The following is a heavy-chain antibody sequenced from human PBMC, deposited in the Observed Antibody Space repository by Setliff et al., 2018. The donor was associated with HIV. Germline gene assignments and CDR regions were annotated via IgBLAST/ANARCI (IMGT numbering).Heavy chain of an antibody. V-gene: IGHV4-39*01. J-gene: IGHJ5*01. Sequence: SETLSLTCTVSGGSTSSSSNYWGWIRQPPGKGLEWIGYISYSGSIYYKVSLKSRLTISTGTSENQFSLRLTSVTAADRAIYYCARHATYYNFFESWGQGTLVTVSS. CDR3: ARHATYYNFFES. D-gene: IGHD3-10*01. CDR1: GGSTSSSSNY. CDR2: ISYSGSI.